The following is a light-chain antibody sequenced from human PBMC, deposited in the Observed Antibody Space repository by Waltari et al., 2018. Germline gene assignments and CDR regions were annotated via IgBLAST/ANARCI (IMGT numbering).Light chain of an antibody. V-gene: IGKV1-9*01. Sequence: DIQLTHSPSFLSASVGDRVTITCRASQGICSYLAWYQQKPGKAPKLLIYTASTLPSGVPERFSGSGSGTEFTLTISSLQSEDFATYYCQHLNSYPVTFGQGTKLEIK. CDR2: TAS. CDR1: QGICSY. CDR3: QHLNSYPVT. J-gene: IGKJ2*01.